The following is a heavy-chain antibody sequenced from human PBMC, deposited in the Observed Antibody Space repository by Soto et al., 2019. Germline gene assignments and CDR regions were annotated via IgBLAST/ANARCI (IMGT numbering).Heavy chain of an antibody. J-gene: IGHJ6*02. CDR3: AKVRLSLVPNRLTIATAYYYGMDV. CDR2: IDPSGGVT. Sequence: ASVKVSCKASGYTFTKFHIHWVRQAPGQGLEWMGMIDPSGGVTRDAQRFQGRITMTSDTSTSSVYMELRGLTSEDTAVYYCAKVRLSLVPNRLTIATAYYYGMDVWGQGTTVTVSS. D-gene: IGHD4-4*01. V-gene: IGHV1-46*01. CDR1: GYTFTKFH.